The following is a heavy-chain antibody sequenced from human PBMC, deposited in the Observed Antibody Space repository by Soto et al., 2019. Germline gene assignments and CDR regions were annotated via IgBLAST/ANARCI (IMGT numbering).Heavy chain of an antibody. J-gene: IGHJ4*02. CDR2: ISAYNGIT. CDR1: GYTFSNYG. V-gene: IGHV1-18*01. Sequence: QVQLVQSGAEVKKPGASVKVSCKASGYTFSNYGISWVRQAPGQGLEWMGWISAYNGITNYAQKLQGRVTMTTDTSTSTAYMERGSLRYDDTALYYCATERRAMNSGPSPEHWGQGTLVTISS. CDR3: ATERRAMNSGPSPEH.